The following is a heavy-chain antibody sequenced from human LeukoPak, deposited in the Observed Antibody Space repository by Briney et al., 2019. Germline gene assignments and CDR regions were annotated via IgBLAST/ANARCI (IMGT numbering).Heavy chain of an antibody. CDR1: GFTFSSYA. D-gene: IGHD2-21*01. J-gene: IGHJ5*02. V-gene: IGHV3-30-3*01. Sequence: PGRSLRRSCAASGFTFSSYAMHWVRQAPGKGLEWVAVISYDGSNKYYADSVKGRFTISRDNSKNTLYLQMNSLRAEDTAVYYCARGGVFLAPWGQGTLVTVSS. CDR3: ARGGVFLAP. CDR2: ISYDGSNK.